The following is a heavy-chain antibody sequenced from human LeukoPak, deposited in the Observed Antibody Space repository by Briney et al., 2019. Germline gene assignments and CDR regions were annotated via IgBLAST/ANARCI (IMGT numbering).Heavy chain of an antibody. D-gene: IGHD3-22*01. Sequence: SETLSLTCTVSGGSISSYYWSWIRQPAGKGLEWIGRIYTSGSTNHNPSLKSRVTMSVDTSKNQFSLKLSSVTAADTAVYYCARDYYDSLAEYFQHWGQGTLVTVSS. CDR1: GGSISSYY. V-gene: IGHV4-4*07. CDR3: ARDYYDSLAEYFQH. J-gene: IGHJ1*01. CDR2: IYTSGST.